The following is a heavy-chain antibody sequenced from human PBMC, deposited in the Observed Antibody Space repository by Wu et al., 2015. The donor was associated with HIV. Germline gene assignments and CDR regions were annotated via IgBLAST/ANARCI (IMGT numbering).Heavy chain of an antibody. J-gene: IGHJ4*02. CDR3: ARWAGYGSVPGFDY. D-gene: IGHD3-10*01. V-gene: IGHV4-30-4*08. CDR1: GGSISSGDYH. Sequence: QVQLQESGPGLVKPSQTLSLICTVSGGSISSGDYHWSWIRQPPGKGLEWIGYIYYSGNTYYNLSLKSRVTISVDTSKNQFSLKLSSVTAADTAVYYCARWAGYGSVPGFDYWGQGTLVTVSS. CDR2: IYYSGNT.